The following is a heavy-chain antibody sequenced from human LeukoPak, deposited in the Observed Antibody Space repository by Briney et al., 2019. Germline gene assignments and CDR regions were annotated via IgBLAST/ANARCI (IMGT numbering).Heavy chain of an antibody. D-gene: IGHD6-13*01. CDR3: VRHGWGSSWYPDY. Sequence: SETLSLTCTVSGGSISSDSYYWGWIRQPPGKGLEWIGSIYSGGSTYYNPSLKSRVTISVDTSKNQFSLKLSSVTAADTAVYYCVRHGWGSSWYPDYWGQGTLVTVSS. J-gene: IGHJ4*02. V-gene: IGHV4-39*01. CDR1: GGSISSDSYY. CDR2: IYSGGST.